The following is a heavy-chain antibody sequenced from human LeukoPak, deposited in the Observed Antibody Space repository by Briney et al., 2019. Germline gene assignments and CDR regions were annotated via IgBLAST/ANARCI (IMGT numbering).Heavy chain of an antibody. CDR3: ARDVYEGSGSYYMGGSFDY. CDR2: IYYSGST. Sequence: LETLSLTCTVSGGSISSSSYYWGWIRQPPGKGLEWIGSIYYSGSTYYNPSLKSRVAISVDTSKNQFSLKLSSVTAADTAVYYCARDVYEGSGSYYMGGSFDYWGQGTLVTVSS. V-gene: IGHV4-39*07. J-gene: IGHJ4*02. CDR1: GGSISSSSYY. D-gene: IGHD3-10*01.